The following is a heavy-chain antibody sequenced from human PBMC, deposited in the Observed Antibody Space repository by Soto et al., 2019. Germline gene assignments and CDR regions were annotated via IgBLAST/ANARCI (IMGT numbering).Heavy chain of an antibody. CDR1: GFTFSSYG. J-gene: IGHJ4*02. V-gene: IGHV3-33*01. Sequence: GGSLRLSCAASGFTFSSYGMHWVRQAPGKGLEWVAVIWYDGSNKYYADSVKGRFTISRDNSKNTLYLQMNSLRAEDTAVYYCARDGNGDYGASWGQGTLVTVS. D-gene: IGHD4-17*01. CDR2: IWYDGSNK. CDR3: ARDGNGDYGAS.